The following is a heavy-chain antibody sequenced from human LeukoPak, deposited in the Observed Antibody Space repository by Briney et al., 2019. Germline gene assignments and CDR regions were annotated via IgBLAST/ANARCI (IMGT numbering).Heavy chain of an antibody. Sequence: ASVKVSCKASGYTFTGYYMHWVRQAPGQGLEWMGWIKPNSGGTNYAQKFQGRVTMTRDTSISTAYMELSRLRSDDTAVYYCARAGRKYCSSTSCSKYYFDYWGQGTLVTVSS. V-gene: IGHV1-2*02. CDR1: GYTFTGYY. D-gene: IGHD2-2*01. J-gene: IGHJ4*02. CDR3: ARAGRKYCSSTSCSKYYFDY. CDR2: IKPNSGGT.